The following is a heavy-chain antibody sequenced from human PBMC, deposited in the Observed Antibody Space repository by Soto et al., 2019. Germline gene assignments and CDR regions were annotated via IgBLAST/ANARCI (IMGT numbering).Heavy chain of an antibody. CDR3: ARGTRIVGAIYYYYYGMDV. CDR1: GYTFASYG. D-gene: IGHD1-26*01. Sequence: EASVKVSCKASGYTFASYGISWVRQAPGQGLEWMGWISAYNGNTNYAQKLQGRVTMTTDTSTSTAYMELRSLRSDDTAVYYCARGTRIVGAIYYYYYGMDVWGQGTTVTVSS. J-gene: IGHJ6*02. CDR2: ISAYNGNT. V-gene: IGHV1-18*01.